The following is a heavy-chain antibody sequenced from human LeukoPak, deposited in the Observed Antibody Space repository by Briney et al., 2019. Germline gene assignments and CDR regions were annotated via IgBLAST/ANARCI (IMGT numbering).Heavy chain of an antibody. V-gene: IGHV4-61*01. CDR1: GGSMSNYYISNYY. CDR2: IHYSAGI. Sequence: SETLSLTCTVSGGSMSNYYISNYYWSWIRQPPGKGLEWIGYIHYSAGINYNPSLKSRVTISVDTSKNQLSLKLTSVTAADTAVYYCARVGAAGRYYGMDVWGKGTTVTVFS. CDR3: ARVGAAGRYYGMDV. D-gene: IGHD6-25*01. J-gene: IGHJ6*04.